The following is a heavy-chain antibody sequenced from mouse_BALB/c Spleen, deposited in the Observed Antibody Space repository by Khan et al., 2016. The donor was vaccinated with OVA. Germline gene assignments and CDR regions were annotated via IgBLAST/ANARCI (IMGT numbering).Heavy chain of an antibody. D-gene: IGHD1-1*01. J-gene: IGHJ3*01. CDR3: ARGNYYGSSSWFGY. CDR1: GYTFSSYW. Sequence: QVQLKESGAELMKPGASVKMSCKATGYTFSSYWIGWVKQRPGHGLEWIAEILPGSGSTNYNEKFKGKATFTAATSSSTAYMQLSSLTSEDSAVYYCARGNYYGSSSWFGYWGQGTLVTVSA. V-gene: IGHV1-9*01. CDR2: ILPGSGST.